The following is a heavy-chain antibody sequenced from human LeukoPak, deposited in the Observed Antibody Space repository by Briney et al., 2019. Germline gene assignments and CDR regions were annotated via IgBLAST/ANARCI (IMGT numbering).Heavy chain of an antibody. CDR3: ARTYYYDSSGYYFDY. CDR2: IIPIFDTG. CDR1: GYTFTSYD. D-gene: IGHD3-22*01. V-gene: IGHV1-69*13. Sequence: ASVKVSCKASGYTFTSYDISWVRQAPGQGLGWMGGIIPIFDTGNYAQKFQGRLTITADESTSTAYMELSSLRSEDTAVYYCARTYYYDSSGYYFDYWGQGTLVTVSS. J-gene: IGHJ4*02.